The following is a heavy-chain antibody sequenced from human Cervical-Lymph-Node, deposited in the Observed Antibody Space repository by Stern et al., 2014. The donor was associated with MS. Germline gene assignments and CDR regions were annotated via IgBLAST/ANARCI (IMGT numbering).Heavy chain of an antibody. CDR2: IKQDGSET. J-gene: IGHJ6*02. D-gene: IGHD5-24*01. CDR1: GFSFSAYW. Sequence: VQLEESGGGLVQPGGSLRLSCAPSGFSFSAYWMTWVRQAPGKGLQWVASIKQDGSETSYVDSVKGRFTTSRDNAQNSLSLPMNTLSAEDPAGYYCARNGGRGNGHNPDYYYGMDVWGQGTTVTVSS. CDR3: ARNGGRGNGHNPDYYYGMDV. V-gene: IGHV3-7*01.